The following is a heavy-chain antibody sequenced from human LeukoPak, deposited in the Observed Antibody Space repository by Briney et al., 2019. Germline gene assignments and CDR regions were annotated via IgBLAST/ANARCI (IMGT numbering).Heavy chain of an antibody. CDR2: ISSSGSTI. CDR1: GFTFSSYE. Sequence: PGGSLRLSCAASGFTFSSYEMNWVRQAPGKGRECFSFISSSGSTIYYADSVKGRFTISRDNAKNSLYLQMNSLRAEDTTLYYCAKEGLQWLYVFAYWGQGTLVTVSS. CDR3: AKEGLQWLYVFAY. J-gene: IGHJ4*02. D-gene: IGHD6-19*01. V-gene: IGHV3-48*03.